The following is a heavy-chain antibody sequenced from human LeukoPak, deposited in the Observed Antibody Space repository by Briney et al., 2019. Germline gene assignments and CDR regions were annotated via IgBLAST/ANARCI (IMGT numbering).Heavy chain of an antibody. J-gene: IGHJ4*02. CDR3: AKDRRGYSYGYSLH. CDR1: GFTFSSYG. CDR2: ISYDGSNK. D-gene: IGHD5-18*01. V-gene: IGHV3-30*18. Sequence: GGSLRLSCAASGFTFSSYGMHWVRQAPGKGLEWVAVISYDGSNKYYADSVKGRFTISRDNSKNTLYLQINSLRAEDTAVYYCAKDRRGYSYGYSLHWGQGTLVTVSS.